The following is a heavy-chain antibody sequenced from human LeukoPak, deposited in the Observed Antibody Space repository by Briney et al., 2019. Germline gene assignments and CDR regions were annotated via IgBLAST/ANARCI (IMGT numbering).Heavy chain of an antibody. CDR1: GFTFSNAW. V-gene: IGHV3-15*01. D-gene: IGHD6-19*01. CDR3: TTGGKQWLVRSIVY. Sequence: GGSLRLSCAASGFTFSNAWMSWVRQAPGKGLEWVGRIKSKTDGGTTDYAAPVKGRFTISRDDSKNTLYLQMNSLKTEDTAVYYCTTGGKQWLVRSIVYWGQGTLVTVSS. J-gene: IGHJ4*02. CDR2: IKSKTDGGTT.